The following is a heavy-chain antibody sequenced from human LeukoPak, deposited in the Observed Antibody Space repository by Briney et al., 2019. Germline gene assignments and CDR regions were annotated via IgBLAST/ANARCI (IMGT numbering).Heavy chain of an antibody. CDR2: INPNSGGT. Sequence: ASVKVSCKASGYTFTGYYMHWVRQAPGQGLEWMGWINPNSGGTNYAQKFQGRVTMTRDTSISTTYMELSRLRSDDTAIYYCARDREYTSVNWFDPWGQGTLVTVSS. V-gene: IGHV1-2*02. J-gene: IGHJ5*02. D-gene: IGHD6-6*01. CDR3: ARDREYTSVNWFDP. CDR1: GYTFTGYY.